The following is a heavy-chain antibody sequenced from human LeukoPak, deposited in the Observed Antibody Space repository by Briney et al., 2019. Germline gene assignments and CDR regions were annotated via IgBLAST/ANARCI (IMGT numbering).Heavy chain of an antibody. CDR1: GGSISSYY. CDR3: ARSGYVTWFDY. V-gene: IGHV4-59*04. D-gene: IGHD5-12*01. Sequence: SETLSLTCTVSGGSISSYYWSWIRQPPGKGLEWIGYIYHSGSTYYNPSLKSRVTISVDRSKNQFSLKLSSVTAADTAVYYCARSGYVTWFDYWGQGTLVTVSS. CDR2: IYHSGST. J-gene: IGHJ4*02.